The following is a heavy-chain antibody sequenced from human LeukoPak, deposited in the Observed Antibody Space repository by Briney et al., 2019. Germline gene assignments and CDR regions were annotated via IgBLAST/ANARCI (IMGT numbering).Heavy chain of an antibody. J-gene: IGHJ3*02. CDR3: ARGRTHRYYYDSSGYYGGAFDI. V-gene: IGHV1-18*01. D-gene: IGHD3-22*01. Sequence: ASVKVSCKASGYTFSSYGINWVRQAPRQGLEWMGWISAYNGYTNYAQKLQGRVTMTTDTSTSTAYMELRSLRSDDTAVYYCARGRTHRYYYDSSGYYGGAFDIWGQGTMVTVSS. CDR2: ISAYNGYT. CDR1: GYTFSSYG.